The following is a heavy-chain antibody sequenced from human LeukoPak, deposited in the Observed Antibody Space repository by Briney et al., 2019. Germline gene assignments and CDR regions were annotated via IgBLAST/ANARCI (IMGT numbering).Heavy chain of an antibody. J-gene: IGHJ4*02. CDR1: EITFSDTW. V-gene: IGHV3-15*01. Sequence: SGGSLRLSCAASEITFSDTWMNWVRQAPGKGLEWVGRIKDKFYSETTDYAAPVKGRFIISRDDSKKTVYLQMNSLKADDTAVYFCTTVTVCTGSSCPGAFDHWGQGTVVTVSS. CDR2: IKDKFYSETT. D-gene: IGHD2-8*02. CDR3: TTVTVCTGSSCPGAFDH.